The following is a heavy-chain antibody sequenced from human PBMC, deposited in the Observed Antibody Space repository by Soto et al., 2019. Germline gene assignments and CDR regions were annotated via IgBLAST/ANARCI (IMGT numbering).Heavy chain of an antibody. CDR1: GCSISSYY. Sequence: PSETLSLTCTVSGCSISSYYWSWIRQPPGKGLEWIGYIYYSGSTNYNPSLKSRVTISVDTSKNQFSLKLSSVTAADTAVYYCARQGQYYDILTGYYMNYYYYGMDVWGQGTTVTVSS. CDR2: IYYSGST. J-gene: IGHJ6*02. CDR3: ARQGQYYDILTGYYMNYYYYGMDV. V-gene: IGHV4-59*08. D-gene: IGHD3-9*01.